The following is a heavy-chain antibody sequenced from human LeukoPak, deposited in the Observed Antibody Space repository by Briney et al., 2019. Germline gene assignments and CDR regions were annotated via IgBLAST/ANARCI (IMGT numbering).Heavy chain of an antibody. V-gene: IGHV5-51*01. CDR2: IYPGDSGP. Sequence: GESLKISCKVSGYSFTSYCIGWVRQMPGKGLEWMGIIYPGDSGPTYSPSFQGQVTISVNKSISTAYLQWSSLQASDTAMYYCGMSGDRVPLQDDVFDVWGQGTMVTVST. D-gene: IGHD1-26*01. J-gene: IGHJ3*01. CDR3: GMSGDRVPLQDDVFDV. CDR1: GYSFTSYC.